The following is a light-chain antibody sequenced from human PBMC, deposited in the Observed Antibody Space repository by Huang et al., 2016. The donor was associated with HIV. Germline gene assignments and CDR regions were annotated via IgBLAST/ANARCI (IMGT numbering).Light chain of an antibody. V-gene: IGKV1-39*01. J-gene: IGKJ4*01. CDR1: QDICSH. CDR2: AAS. Sequence: DIQVTQSPSSLSASVGDRVTITCRASQDICSHLNWYQQKPGKAPNVLIYAASTLESGVPSRFSGSGSGTEFTLAISRLQPEDFATYYCLQSYKTLTFGGGTRVEI. CDR3: LQSYKTLT.